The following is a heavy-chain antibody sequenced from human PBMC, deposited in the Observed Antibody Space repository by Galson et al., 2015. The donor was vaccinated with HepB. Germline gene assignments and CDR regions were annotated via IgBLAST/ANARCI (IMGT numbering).Heavy chain of an antibody. CDR3: TRVGYYDGSPGGAYFDY. CDR1: GFTFGDYA. Sequence: SLRLSCAASGFTFGDYAMSWFRQAPGKGLEWVGFIRSKAYGGTTEYAASVKGRFTISRDDSKSIAYLQMNSLKTEDTAVYYCTRVGYYDGSPGGAYFDYWGQGTLVTVSS. CDR2: IRSKAYGGTT. V-gene: IGHV3-49*03. D-gene: IGHD3-22*01. J-gene: IGHJ4*02.